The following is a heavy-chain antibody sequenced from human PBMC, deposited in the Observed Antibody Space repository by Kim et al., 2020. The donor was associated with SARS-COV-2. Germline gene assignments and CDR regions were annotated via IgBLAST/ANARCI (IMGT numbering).Heavy chain of an antibody. CDR1: GYSFTSYW. Sequence: GESLKISCKGSGYSFTSYWIGWVRQMPGKGLEWMGIIYPGDSDTRYSPSFQGQVTISADKSISTAYLQWSSLKASDTAMYYCARADYYDSSAWSYADYWGQGTLVTVSS. CDR2: IYPGDSDT. D-gene: IGHD3-22*01. J-gene: IGHJ4*02. V-gene: IGHV5-51*01. CDR3: ARADYYDSSAWSYADY.